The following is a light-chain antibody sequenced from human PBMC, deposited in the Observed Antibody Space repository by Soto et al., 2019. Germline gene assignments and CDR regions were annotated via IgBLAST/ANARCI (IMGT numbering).Light chain of an antibody. Sequence: DIQMTQSPSSLSASIGDRVTITCRASQTIGNWLAWYQQKPGKAPKLLIYKASSLESGVPSRFSGSGSDPEFTLTISSLQPDDFATYYCQHYNNYWTFGQGTKVEIK. CDR1: QTIGNW. CDR2: KAS. V-gene: IGKV1-5*03. CDR3: QHYNNYWT. J-gene: IGKJ1*01.